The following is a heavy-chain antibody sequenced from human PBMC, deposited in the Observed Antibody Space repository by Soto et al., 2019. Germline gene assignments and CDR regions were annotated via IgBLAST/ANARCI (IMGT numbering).Heavy chain of an antibody. CDR3: ARDCSSTSCYGSFFDY. CDR1: GGTFSSYT. Sequence: QVQLVQSGAEVKKPGSSVKVSCKASGGTFSSYTISWVRQAPGQGLEWMGRIIPILGIANYAQKFQGRVTITADTTTSTAYMELSSLRSEDTAVYYCARDCSSTSCYGSFFDYWGQGTLVTVSS. D-gene: IGHD2-2*01. J-gene: IGHJ4*02. CDR2: IIPILGIA. V-gene: IGHV1-69*08.